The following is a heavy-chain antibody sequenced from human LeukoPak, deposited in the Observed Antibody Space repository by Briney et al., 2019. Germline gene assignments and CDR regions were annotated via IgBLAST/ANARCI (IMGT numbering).Heavy chain of an antibody. CDR2: ISYDGSNK. D-gene: IGHD3-3*01. J-gene: IGHJ4*02. CDR1: GFTFSSYA. Sequence: GGSLRLSCAASGFTFSSYAMHWVRQAPGKGLEWVAVISYDGSNKYYADSVKGRFTISRDNSKNTLYLRMNSLRAEDTAVYYCARDYDFWSGYYDYWGQGTLVTVSS. V-gene: IGHV3-30-3*01. CDR3: ARDYDFWSGYYDY.